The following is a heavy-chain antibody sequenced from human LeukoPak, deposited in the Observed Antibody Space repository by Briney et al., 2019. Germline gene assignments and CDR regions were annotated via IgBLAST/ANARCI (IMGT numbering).Heavy chain of an antibody. V-gene: IGHV3-23*01. CDR3: GKTTVGYSSGQKPAWPVDY. Sequence: GGSLRLSCEASGFTFGSHAMYWVRQAPGKGLEWVAGILGSGGSLHYADPVKGRFTIARDNSRNTVYLQINSLRAEDTAVYYCGKTTVGYSSGQKPAWPVDYWGQGTLVTVSS. CDR2: ILGSGGSL. CDR1: GFTFGSHA. D-gene: IGHD5-18*01. J-gene: IGHJ4*02.